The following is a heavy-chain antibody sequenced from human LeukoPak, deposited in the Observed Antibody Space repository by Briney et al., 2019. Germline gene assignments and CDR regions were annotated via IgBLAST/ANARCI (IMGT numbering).Heavy chain of an antibody. CDR2: IKQDGSEK. J-gene: IGHJ4*02. CDR3: ARRDPWDYYGSGSYSVFDY. CDR1: GFTFSSYW. Sequence: GGSLRLSCAASGFTFSSYWMSWVRQAPGKGLEWVANIKQDGSEKYYVDSVKGRFTISRDNAKNSLYLQMNSLRAEDTAVYYCARRDPWDYYGSGSYSVFDYWGQGTLVTVSS. D-gene: IGHD3-10*01. V-gene: IGHV3-7*01.